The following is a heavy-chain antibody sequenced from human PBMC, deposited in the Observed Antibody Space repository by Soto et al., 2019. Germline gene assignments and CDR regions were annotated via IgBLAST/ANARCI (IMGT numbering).Heavy chain of an antibody. CDR3: ASSSLEGYFDY. J-gene: IGHJ4*02. Sequence: SETLSLTCTVSGGSISSYYWSWIRQPPGKGLEWIGYIYYSGSTNYNPSLKSRVTISVDTSKNQFSLKLNSVTAADTAVYYCASSSLEGYFDYWGQGNLVTVSS. V-gene: IGHV4-59*08. CDR1: GGSISSYY. CDR2: IYYSGST. D-gene: IGHD2-2*01.